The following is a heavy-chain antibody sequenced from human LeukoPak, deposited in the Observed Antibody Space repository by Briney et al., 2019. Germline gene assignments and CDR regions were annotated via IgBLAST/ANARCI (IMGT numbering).Heavy chain of an antibody. J-gene: IGHJ4*02. V-gene: IGHV4-59*08. CDR2: IRYSGSA. CDR1: GDSISTYY. Sequence: PSETLSLTCTVSGDSISTYYWSWIRQPPGKGLEWIGYIRYSGSANYNPSLRSRVTISIDTSKNQFSLKLSSVTAADTAVYYCARGRIVGNTGYYFDYWGQGTLVTVSS. CDR3: ARGRIVGNTGYYFDY. D-gene: IGHD1-26*01.